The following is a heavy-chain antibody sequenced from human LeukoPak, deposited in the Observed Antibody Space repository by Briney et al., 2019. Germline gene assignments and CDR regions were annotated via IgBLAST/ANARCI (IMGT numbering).Heavy chain of an antibody. CDR2: INPNSGGT. Sequence: ASVKVSCKASGYTFTGYYMHWVRQAPGQGLEWMGWINPNSGGTNYAQKFQGRVTMTRDTSISTAYMELSRLRSADTAVYYCARVSSDGDYVYEVAWFDPWGQGTLVTVSS. J-gene: IGHJ5*02. D-gene: IGHD4-17*01. CDR3: ARVSSDGDYVYEVAWFDP. V-gene: IGHV1-2*02. CDR1: GYTFTGYY.